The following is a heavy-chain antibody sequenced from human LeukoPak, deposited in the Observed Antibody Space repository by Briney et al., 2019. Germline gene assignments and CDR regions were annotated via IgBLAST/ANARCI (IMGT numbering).Heavy chain of an antibody. CDR1: GFTFSSYS. CDR3: ASLGSSGWYVAY. Sequence: GGSLRLSCAASGFTFSSYSMNWVRQAPGKGLEWLSYISSSSSPIYYADSVKGRFTISRDNAKNSLYLQMNSLRAEDTAVYYCASLGSSGWYVAYWGQGTLVTVSS. J-gene: IGHJ4*02. CDR2: ISSSSSPI. V-gene: IGHV3-48*04. D-gene: IGHD6-19*01.